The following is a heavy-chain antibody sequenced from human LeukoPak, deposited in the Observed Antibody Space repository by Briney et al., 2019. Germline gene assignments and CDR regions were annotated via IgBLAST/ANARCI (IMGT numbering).Heavy chain of an antibody. CDR3: ARREVWGTYRLMYYFDY. J-gene: IGHJ4*02. CDR2: RSHTGTT. V-gene: IGHV4-34*01. CDR1: GGSFSGYY. Sequence: SETLSLTCAVYGGSFSGYYWSWIRQSPGRGLEWIAERSHTGTTTYNPSLKSRLSISVDTSKNHFSLKLSSVTAADTAVYYCARREVWGTYRLMYYFDYWGQGSRVTVSS. D-gene: IGHD3-16*02.